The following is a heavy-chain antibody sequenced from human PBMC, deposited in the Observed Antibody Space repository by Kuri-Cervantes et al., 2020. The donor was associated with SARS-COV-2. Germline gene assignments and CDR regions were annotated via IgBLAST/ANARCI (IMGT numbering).Heavy chain of an antibody. CDR2: IKSKTDGGTT. V-gene: IGHV3-15*01. CDR3: TTDFVVVPAAFFDY. Sequence: GESLKISCAASGFMFNRYAMHWVRQAPGKGLEWVGRIKSKTDGGTTDYAAPVKGRFTISRDDSKNTLYLQMNSLKTEDTAVYYCTTDFVVVPAAFFDYWGQGTLVTVSS. J-gene: IGHJ4*02. CDR1: GFMFNRYA. D-gene: IGHD2-2*01.